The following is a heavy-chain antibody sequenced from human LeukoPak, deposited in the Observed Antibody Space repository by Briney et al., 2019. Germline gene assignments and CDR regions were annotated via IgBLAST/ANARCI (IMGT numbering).Heavy chain of an antibody. CDR2: IYYSGST. CDR3: ARASSSWSGGYFDY. D-gene: IGHD6-13*01. V-gene: IGHV4-30-4*02. Sequence: SETLSLTCTVSGGSISSGDYYWSWIRQPPGKGLEWIGYIYYSGSTYYNPSLKSRLTISVDTSKNQFSLKLSSVTAADTAVYYCARASSSWSGGYFDYWGQGTLVTVSS. J-gene: IGHJ4*02. CDR1: GGSISSGDYY.